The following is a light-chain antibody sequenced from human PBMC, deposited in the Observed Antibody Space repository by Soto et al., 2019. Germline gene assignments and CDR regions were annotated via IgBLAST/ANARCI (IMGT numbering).Light chain of an antibody. J-gene: IGLJ2*01. CDR3: SSYTSSSTLMV. CDR2: DVS. Sequence: QSALTQPASVSGSPGQWITISCTGTSSDVGGYNYASWYQQHPGKAPKLMIYDVSNRPSGVSNRFSGSKSGNTASLTISGLQAEDEADYYCSSYTSSSTLMVFGGGTKLTVL. V-gene: IGLV2-14*01. CDR1: SSDVGGYNY.